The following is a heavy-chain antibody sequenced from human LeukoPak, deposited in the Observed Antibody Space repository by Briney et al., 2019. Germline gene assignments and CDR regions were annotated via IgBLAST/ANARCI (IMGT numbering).Heavy chain of an antibody. Sequence: GGSLRLSCAASGFTFSNYVMSWVRQAPGKGLEWVSYINHNGEMIFYPDFVKGRFTISRDNAKNSLCLQMNSLRDEDTAVYYCARDNDWAFHYWGQGTLVTVSS. CDR3: ARDNDWAFHY. D-gene: IGHD3-9*01. J-gene: IGHJ4*02. V-gene: IGHV3-48*02. CDR1: GFTFSNYV. CDR2: INHNGEMI.